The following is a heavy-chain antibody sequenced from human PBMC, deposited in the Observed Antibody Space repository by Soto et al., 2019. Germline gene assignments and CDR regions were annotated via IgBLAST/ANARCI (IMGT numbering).Heavy chain of an antibody. CDR3: ATGNVDSMLEY. J-gene: IGHJ4*02. D-gene: IGHD3-3*01. CDR1: DGSISTYDW. CDR2: MFHSGGA. Sequence: SETLSLTCVVSDGSISTYDWWTWVRQPPGKGLEWIGKMFHSGGADYSPSLKSRVTIPADSSKNHFSLRLTAVTAADTAVYYCATGNVDSMLEYWGQGTQVTVSS. V-gene: IGHV4-4*02.